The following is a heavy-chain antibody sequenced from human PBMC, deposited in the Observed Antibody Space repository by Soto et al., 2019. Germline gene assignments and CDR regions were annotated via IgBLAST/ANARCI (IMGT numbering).Heavy chain of an antibody. Sequence: QITLKESGPTLVKPTQTLTLTCTFSGFSLSTSGVGVGWIRQPPGKALEWLALIYWDDHQHYSPSLKTRLTIPKDTSKNQVVLMMTNMDPVDTATYYCAHFTALEGVVTPSVDYWGQGTLVSVSS. D-gene: IGHD3-10*01. CDR2: IYWDDHQ. CDR1: GFSLSTSGVG. CDR3: AHFTALEGVVTPSVDY. J-gene: IGHJ4*02. V-gene: IGHV2-5*02.